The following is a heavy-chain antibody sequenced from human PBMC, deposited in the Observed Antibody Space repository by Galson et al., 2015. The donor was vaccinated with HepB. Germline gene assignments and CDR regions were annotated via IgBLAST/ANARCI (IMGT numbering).Heavy chain of an antibody. J-gene: IGHJ4*02. D-gene: IGHD6-25*01. CDR2: IRSKADTGTT. V-gene: IGHV3-49*03. CDR1: GFIFGDFA. Sequence: SLRLSCARSGFIFGDFAITWFRQAPGKGLEWVGVIRSKADTGTTEYAASVKGRFTISRDDSKGVAYLQMSSLKTEDTAVYFCSGGQRDFGYWGQGTLVTVSS. CDR3: SGGQRDFGY.